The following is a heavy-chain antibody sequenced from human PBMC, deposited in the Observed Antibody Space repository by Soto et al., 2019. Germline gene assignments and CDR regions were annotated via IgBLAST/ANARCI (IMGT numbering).Heavy chain of an antibody. CDR3: ARDGYCVSSSCSFLPDV. V-gene: IGHV5-51*01. CDR2: IYPGDSDT. CDR1: GYSFTSYW. Sequence: PGESLKISCKGSGYSFTSYWIGWVRQMPGKGLEWMGIIYPGDSDTRYSPSFQGQVTISADKSISTAYLQWSSLKASDTAMYYCARDGYCVSSSCSFLPDVWGQGTTVTVSS. D-gene: IGHD2-2*03. J-gene: IGHJ6*02.